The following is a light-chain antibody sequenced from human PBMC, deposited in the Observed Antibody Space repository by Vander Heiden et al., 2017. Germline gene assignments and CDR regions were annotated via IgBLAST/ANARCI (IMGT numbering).Light chain of an antibody. J-gene: IGKJ1*01. V-gene: IGKV3-15*01. CDR1: QSIGSN. CDR3: QQDYTWPWT. Sequence: EVVITQSPATLSVFPGERATLSCRASQSIGSNLLWYQRKPGQAPRLLISSASTRVTGIPARFSGSGSGTEFTLTISSLQSEDFAVYYCQQDYTWPWTFGPGTKVQIK. CDR2: SAS.